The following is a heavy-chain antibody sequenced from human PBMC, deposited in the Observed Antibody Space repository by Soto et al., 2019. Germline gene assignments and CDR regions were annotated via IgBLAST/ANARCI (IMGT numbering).Heavy chain of an antibody. D-gene: IGHD1-26*01. V-gene: IGHV4-30-4*01. J-gene: IGHJ5*02. CDR3: ARLFFAPGGGWFAP. Sequence: PSETLSLTCTVSGGSISSGDYYWSWIRQPPGKGLEWIGYIYYSGSTYYNPSLKSRVTISVDTSKNQFSLKLSSVTAADTALYFCARLFFAPGGGWFAPGGRGFLAPVS. CDR2: IYYSGST. CDR1: GGSISSGDYY.